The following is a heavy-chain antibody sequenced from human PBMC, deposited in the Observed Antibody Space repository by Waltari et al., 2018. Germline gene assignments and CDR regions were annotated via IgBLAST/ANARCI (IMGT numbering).Heavy chain of an antibody. D-gene: IGHD3-10*01. V-gene: IGHV4-4*02. CDR3: ARDSMGYYYGSGSYYNL. J-gene: IGHJ4*02. CDR2: IYHSGST. Sequence: QVQLQESGPGLVKPSGTLSLTCAVSGGSISSSNWWSWVRQPPGKGLEWIGEIYHSGSTNYNPSLKSRVTISVDKSKNQFSLKLSSVTAADTAVYYCARDSMGYYYGSGSYYNLWGQGTLVTVSS. CDR1: GGSISSSNW.